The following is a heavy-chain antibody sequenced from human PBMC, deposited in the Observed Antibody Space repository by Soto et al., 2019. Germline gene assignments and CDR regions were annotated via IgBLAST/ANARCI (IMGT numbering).Heavy chain of an antibody. V-gene: IGHV6-1*01. CDR3: ARLKILERRYYYYYGMDV. J-gene: IGHJ6*02. D-gene: IGHD1-1*01. CDR2: TYYRSEWYN. Sequence: SQTLSLTCAISGDSVSSNSAAWNWIRQSPSRGLEWLGRTYYRSEWYNDYAVSVKSRITINPDTSKNQFSLQLNSVTPEDTAVYYCARLKILERRYYYYYGMDVWGQGTTVTVSS. CDR1: GDSVSSNSAA.